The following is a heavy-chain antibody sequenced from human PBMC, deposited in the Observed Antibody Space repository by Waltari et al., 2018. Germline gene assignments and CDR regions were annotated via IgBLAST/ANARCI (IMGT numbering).Heavy chain of an antibody. CDR3: ARQRPAALVAWFDS. V-gene: IGHV4-39*07. J-gene: IGHJ5*01. CDR2: VDDSGNS. Sequence: QLQLQESGPGLVKPSETLSLSCTVSGDSISRSDYYWGWIRQPPGKGLEWIGSVDDSGNSYYNPSLKSRVDISTDTSKNQLSRRLTSVTAADSAVYHCARQRPAALVAWFDSWGQGTPVIVSS. D-gene: IGHD2-2*01. CDR1: GDSISRSDYY.